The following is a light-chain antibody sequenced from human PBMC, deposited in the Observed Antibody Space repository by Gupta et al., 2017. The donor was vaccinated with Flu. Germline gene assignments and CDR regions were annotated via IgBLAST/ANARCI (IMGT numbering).Light chain of an antibody. CDR3: QQRSNWPLT. V-gene: IGKV3-11*01. Sequence: ETVFTQSPATLSLSPGERATLSCRASQGVSSSLAWYQQKPGQAPRLLIYDASNRATGIPARFSGSGSGTDFTLTISDLEPEDFAVYYCQQRSNWPLTFGGGTRVEIK. CDR2: DAS. J-gene: IGKJ4*01. CDR1: QGVSSS.